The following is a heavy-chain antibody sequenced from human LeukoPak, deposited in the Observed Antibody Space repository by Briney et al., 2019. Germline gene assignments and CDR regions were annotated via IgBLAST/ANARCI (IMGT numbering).Heavy chain of an antibody. CDR2: IKRKTDGGTT. V-gene: IGHV3-15*01. Sequence: KPGGSLRLSCAASGVTFSNAWMSWVRQAPGKGREWGGRIKRKTDGGTTDYAAHVKGRFTISRDDSKNTLYLQMNSLKNEDTAVYYCTTVGYDSRGFDYWGQGTLVTVSS. CDR1: GVTFSNAW. J-gene: IGHJ4*02. D-gene: IGHD3-22*01. CDR3: TTVGYDSRGFDY.